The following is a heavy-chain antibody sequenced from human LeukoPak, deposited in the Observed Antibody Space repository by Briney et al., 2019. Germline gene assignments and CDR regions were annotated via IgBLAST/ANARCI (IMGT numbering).Heavy chain of an antibody. Sequence: GGSLRLSCAASGFTFSSYAMSWVRQAPGKGLEWVSAISGSGGSTYYADSVKGRFTISRDNSKNTLYLQMNSPRAEDTAVYFCAKSHSSSWYRPPFDYWGQGTLVTVSS. CDR3: AKSHSSSWYRPPFDY. D-gene: IGHD6-13*01. V-gene: IGHV3-23*01. J-gene: IGHJ4*02. CDR2: ISGSGGST. CDR1: GFTFSSYA.